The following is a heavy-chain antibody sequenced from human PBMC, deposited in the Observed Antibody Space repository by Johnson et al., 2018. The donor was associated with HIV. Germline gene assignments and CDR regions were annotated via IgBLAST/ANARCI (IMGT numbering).Heavy chain of an antibody. J-gene: IGHJ3*02. Sequence: VQLVESGGGLVQPGGPLRLSCVASGFTVSSDYMSWVRQAPGKGLEWVSVIYSSAATNYADSVKGRFTISRDNAKNSLYLQMDNLRVEDTAMYYCARDGVYSSPWDAFDIWGQGTMVTVSS. V-gene: IGHV3-66*01. D-gene: IGHD6-19*01. CDR3: ARDGVYSSPWDAFDI. CDR1: GFTVSSDY. CDR2: IYSSAAT.